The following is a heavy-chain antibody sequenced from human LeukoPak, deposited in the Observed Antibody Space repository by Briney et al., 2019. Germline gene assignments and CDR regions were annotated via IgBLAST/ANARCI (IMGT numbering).Heavy chain of an antibody. CDR3: ARDRSAVLRYFDWLLGANWFDL. CDR1: GYTFTSYY. D-gene: IGHD3-9*01. V-gene: IGHV1-46*01. Sequence: ASVKVSCKASGYTFTSYYMHWVRQAPGQGLEWMGIINPSGGSTSYAQKFQGRVTMTRDTSTSTVYMELSSLRSEDTAVYYCARDRSAVLRYFDWLLGANWFDLWGQGTLVTVSS. CDR2: INPSGGST. J-gene: IGHJ5*02.